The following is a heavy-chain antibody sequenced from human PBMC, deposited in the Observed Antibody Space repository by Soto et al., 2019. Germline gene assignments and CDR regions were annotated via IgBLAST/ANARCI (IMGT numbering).Heavy chain of an antibody. V-gene: IGHV1-18*01. CDR2: ISAYNGKT. CDR1: GDTLINYG. D-gene: IGHD6-6*01. Sequence: QVQLVQSGAEVKKPGASVKVSCKASGDTLINYGVSWVRLAPGQRLEWMGWISAYNGKTHHAQNFQGRVIMTIDMSTNVANMELRSLRPDDTAIYYCARLIVEGGLVPKGGLDIWGQGTKVTVSS. CDR3: ARLIVEGGLVPKGGLDI. J-gene: IGHJ3*02.